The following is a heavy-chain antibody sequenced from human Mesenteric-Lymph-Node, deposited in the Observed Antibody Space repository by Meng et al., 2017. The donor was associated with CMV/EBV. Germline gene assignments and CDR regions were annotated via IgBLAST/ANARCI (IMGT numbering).Heavy chain of an antibody. V-gene: IGHV3-7*01. CDR1: GFTFSSYG. CDR2: IKPDGSEQ. Sequence: GGSLRLSCAASGFTFSSYGMHWVRQAPGKGLEWVANIKPDGSEQSYVDSVKGRFTISRDNAKNSLYLQMNSLRAEDTAVYYCARVHRNWFDPWGQGTLVTVSS. J-gene: IGHJ5*02. CDR3: ARVHRNWFDP.